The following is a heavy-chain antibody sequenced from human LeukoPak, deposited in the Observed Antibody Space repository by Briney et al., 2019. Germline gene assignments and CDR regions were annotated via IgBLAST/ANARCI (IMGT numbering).Heavy chain of an antibody. V-gene: IGHV4-59*01. Sequence: SETLSLTCTVSGGSISSYYWSWIRQPPGKGLEWIGYIYYSGSTNYNPSLKSRVTISVDTSKNQFSLKLSSVTAADTAVCYCARGDYYGSGSYYNDYYYGMDVWGQGTTVTVSS. J-gene: IGHJ6*02. CDR1: GGSISSYY. D-gene: IGHD3-10*01. CDR3: ARGDYYGSGSYYNDYYYGMDV. CDR2: IYYSGST.